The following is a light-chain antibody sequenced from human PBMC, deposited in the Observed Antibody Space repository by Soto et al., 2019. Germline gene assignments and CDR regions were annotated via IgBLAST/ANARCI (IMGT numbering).Light chain of an antibody. CDR3: QQYYGTPWT. J-gene: IGKJ1*01. CDR2: WAS. Sequence: DIVMTQSPDSLAVSLGERATINCKSSQSVLYSSNSKNFLAWYQQKPGQAPKLLIYWASTRESGVPDRFSGSGSGTDFTLTITSLQAEDVAVYYCQQYYGTPWTFGQGTKVDNK. CDR1: QSVLYSSNSKNF. V-gene: IGKV4-1*01.